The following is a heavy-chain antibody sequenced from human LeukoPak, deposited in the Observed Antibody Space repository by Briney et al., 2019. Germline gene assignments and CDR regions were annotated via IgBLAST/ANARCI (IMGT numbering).Heavy chain of an antibody. CDR3: ARGQWEVRGIIITQLDY. CDR1: GGSFSGYY. Sequence: SETLSLTCAVYGGSFSGYYWSWIRQPPGKGLEWIGESKHSGGTNYNPPLKSRVTISVDTPKKQFSLTLTSVTAADTAVYYCARGQWEVRGIIITQLDYWGQGTLVTVSS. D-gene: IGHD3-10*01. J-gene: IGHJ4*02. V-gene: IGHV4-34*01. CDR2: SKHSGGT.